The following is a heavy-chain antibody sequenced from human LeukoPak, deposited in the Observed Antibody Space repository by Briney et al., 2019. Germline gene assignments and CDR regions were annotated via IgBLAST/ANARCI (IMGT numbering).Heavy chain of an antibody. Sequence: GSLRLSCAASGFAFSSYAMSWVRQAPGKGLEWVSAISGSGGSTYYADSVKGRFTISRDNSKNTLYLQMNSLRAEDTAVYYCAKDALDILTGYWDYWGQGTLVTVSS. CDR1: GFAFSSYA. CDR3: AKDALDILTGYWDY. V-gene: IGHV3-23*01. J-gene: IGHJ4*02. D-gene: IGHD3-9*01. CDR2: ISGSGGST.